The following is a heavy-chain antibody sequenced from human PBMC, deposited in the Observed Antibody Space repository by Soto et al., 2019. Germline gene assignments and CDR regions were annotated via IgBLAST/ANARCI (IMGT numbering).Heavy chain of an antibody. V-gene: IGHV3-30-3*01. J-gene: IGHJ6*02. Sequence: GGSLRLSCAASGFTFSSYAMHWVRQAPGKGLEWVAVISYDGSNKYYADSVKGRFTISRDNSKNTLYLQMNSLRAEDTAVYYCARDLLPGHGDSWYYYYGMDVWGQGTTVTVSS. D-gene: IGHD7-27*01. CDR2: ISYDGSNK. CDR3: ARDLLPGHGDSWYYYYGMDV. CDR1: GFTFSSYA.